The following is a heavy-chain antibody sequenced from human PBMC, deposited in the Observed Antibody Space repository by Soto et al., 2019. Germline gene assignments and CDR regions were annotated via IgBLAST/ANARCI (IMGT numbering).Heavy chain of an antibody. J-gene: IGHJ5*02. CDR2: IYYSGST. V-gene: IGHV4-30-4*01. D-gene: IGHD2-21*01. CDR3: ARVGHINWFDP. Sequence: QVQLQESGPGLVKPSQTLSLTCTVSGGSISSGDYYWTWIRQPPGKGLEWIGYIYYSGSTYYNPSLKSRVTISVDTSKNQVSLKLSSVTAGDTAVYYCARVGHINWFDPWGQGTLVTVSS. CDR1: GGSISSGDYY.